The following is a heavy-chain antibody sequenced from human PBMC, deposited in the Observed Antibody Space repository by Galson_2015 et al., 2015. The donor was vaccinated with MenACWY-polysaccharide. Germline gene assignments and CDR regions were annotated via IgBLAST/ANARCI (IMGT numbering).Heavy chain of an antibody. CDR3: AREGSRIVFHAFDT. V-gene: IGHV3-33*01. D-gene: IGHD6-13*01. J-gene: IGHJ3*02. Sequence: SLRLSCAASGLRFSGSGMHWVRQAPGKGLEWLAVIQYDGSNRVYADSAKGRFTISRDNSRNTLYLEMNSLRAEDTAVYYCAREGSRIVFHAFDTWGQGTMVTVSS. CDR2: IQYDGSNR. CDR1: GLRFSGSG.